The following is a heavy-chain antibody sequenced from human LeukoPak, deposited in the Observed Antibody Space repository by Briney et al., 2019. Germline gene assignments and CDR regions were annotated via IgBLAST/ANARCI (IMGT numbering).Heavy chain of an antibody. CDR3: ARGRRNYCSSTSCYKQDWFDP. CDR1: GGSFSGYY. D-gene: IGHD2-2*02. CDR2: INHSGST. V-gene: IGHV4-34*01. Sequence: SETLSLTCAVYGGSFSGYYWSWIRQPPGKGLEWIGEINHSGSTNYNPSLKSRVTISVDTSKNQFSLKLSSVTAADTAVYYCARGRRNYCSSTSCYKQDWFDPWGQGTLVTVSS. J-gene: IGHJ5*02.